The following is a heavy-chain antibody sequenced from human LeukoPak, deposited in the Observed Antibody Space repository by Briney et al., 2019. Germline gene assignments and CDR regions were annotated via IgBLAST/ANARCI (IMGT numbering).Heavy chain of an antibody. J-gene: IGHJ5*02. CDR1: GFTFSSYA. Sequence: PGGSLRLSCAASGFTFSSYAMHWVRQAPGKGLEWVSAIRGSGANTYYADSVKGRFTISRDNSKNTLYLQMNSVRAEDTAGYYCAKAYESWIRVAFDPWGQGTLVSVSS. V-gene: IGHV3-23*01. CDR2: IRGSGANT. CDR3: AKAYESWIRVAFDP. D-gene: IGHD3-22*01.